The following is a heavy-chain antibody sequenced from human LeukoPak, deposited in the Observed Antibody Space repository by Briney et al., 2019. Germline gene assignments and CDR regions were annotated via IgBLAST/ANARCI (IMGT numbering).Heavy chain of an antibody. Sequence: GGSLRLSCAASGFTFSNYWMTWVRQAPGKGLEWVANIKHDGSEDYYLDSVKGRFTISRDNAKNSLYLQMNSLRAEDTAVYYCARDRLHYGEYEKTFDYWGQGTLVSVSS. D-gene: IGHD4-17*01. CDR1: GFTFSNYW. V-gene: IGHV3-7*01. CDR3: ARDRLHYGEYEKTFDY. CDR2: IKHDGSED. J-gene: IGHJ4*02.